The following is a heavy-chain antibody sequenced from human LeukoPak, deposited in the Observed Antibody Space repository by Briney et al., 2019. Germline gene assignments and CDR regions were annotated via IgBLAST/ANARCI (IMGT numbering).Heavy chain of an antibody. CDR1: GYTFTSYV. CDR2: ISAYNGNT. CDR3: ARVSHCSSTSCYLEGGDY. D-gene: IGHD2-2*01. V-gene: IGHV1-18*01. J-gene: IGHJ4*02. Sequence: ASVKVSCKASGYTFTSYVISWVRQAPGQGLEWMGWISAYNGNTNYAQKLQGRVTMTTDTSTSTAYMELRSLRSDDTAVYYCARVSHCSSTSCYLEGGDYWGQGTLVTVSS.